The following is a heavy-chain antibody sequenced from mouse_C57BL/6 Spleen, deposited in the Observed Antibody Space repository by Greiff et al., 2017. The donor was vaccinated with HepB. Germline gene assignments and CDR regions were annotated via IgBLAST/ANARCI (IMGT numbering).Heavy chain of an antibody. D-gene: IGHD1-1*01. CDR2: ISYDGSN. CDR1: GYSITSGYY. V-gene: IGHV3-6*01. CDR3: ARTPHYYGSRDYAMDY. J-gene: IGHJ4*01. Sequence: VQLKQSGPGLVKPSQSLSLTCSVTGYSITSGYYWNWIRQFPGNKLEWMGYISYDGSNNYNPSLKNRISITRDTSKNQFFLKLNSVTTEDTATYYCARTPHYYGSRDYAMDYWGQGTSVTVSS.